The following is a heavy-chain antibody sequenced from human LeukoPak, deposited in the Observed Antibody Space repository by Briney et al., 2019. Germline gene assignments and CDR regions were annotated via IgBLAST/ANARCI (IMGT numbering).Heavy chain of an antibody. V-gene: IGHV3-66*01. D-gene: IGHD6-6*01. Sequence: PGGSLRLSCAASGFTVRSNYMSWVRQAPGKGLEWVSVIYSGGSTYYADSVKGRFTISRDNSKNTLYLQMNSLRAEDTAVYYCARDLSSSYGMDVWGQGTTVTVSS. CDR3: ARDLSSSYGMDV. CDR2: IYSGGST. CDR1: GFTVRSNY. J-gene: IGHJ6*02.